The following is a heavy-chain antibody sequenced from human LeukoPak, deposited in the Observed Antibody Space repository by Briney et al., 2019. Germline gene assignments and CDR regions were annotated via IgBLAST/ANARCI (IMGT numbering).Heavy chain of an antibody. Sequence: GGSLRLSCAASGFTFSSYAMTWVRQAPGKGLEWVSYISSSSSTIYYADSVKGRFTISRDNAKNSLYLQMNSLRAEDTAVYYCARDMVEDGELWLPVWGQGTLVTVSS. CDR1: GFTFSSYA. J-gene: IGHJ4*02. D-gene: IGHD5-18*01. V-gene: IGHV3-48*01. CDR3: ARDMVEDGELWLPV. CDR2: ISSSSSTI.